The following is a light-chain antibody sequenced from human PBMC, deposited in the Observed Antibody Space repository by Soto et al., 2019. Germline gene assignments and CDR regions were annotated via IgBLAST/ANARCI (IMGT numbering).Light chain of an antibody. J-gene: IGKJ1*01. Sequence: DIQMTQSPSTLSASVGDSVTITCRASQSISNWLARYQQKPGTAPNLLIYKASTLQSGVPSRFSGSGSGTEFTLTISSLQPDDSATYYCQQYSDNWTFGQGTKVEIK. CDR3: QQYSDNWT. V-gene: IGKV1-5*03. CDR2: KAS. CDR1: QSISNW.